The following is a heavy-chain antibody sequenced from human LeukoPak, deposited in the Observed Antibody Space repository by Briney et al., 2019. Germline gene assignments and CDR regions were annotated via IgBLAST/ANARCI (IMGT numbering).Heavy chain of an antibody. CDR1: GGSNSSGADY. D-gene: IGHD3-16*01. CDR2: IYNSGRP. CDR3: ARPEYYDIGEYYFDY. J-gene: IGHJ4*02. V-gene: IGHV4-31*03. Sequence: SQTLSLTCTVSGGSNSSGADYWSWIRQHPGKGLQWIGYIYNSGRPYYNPSLKSRVTISVDTSKNQFSLRLRSVTAADTAVYYCARPEYYDIGEYYFDYWGQGTLVTVSS.